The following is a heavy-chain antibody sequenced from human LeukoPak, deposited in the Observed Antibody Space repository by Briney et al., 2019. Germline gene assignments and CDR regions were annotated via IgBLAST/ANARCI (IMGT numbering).Heavy chain of an antibody. CDR1: GYSFTSYW. D-gene: IGHD1-7*01. Sequence: GESLKISCKGSGYSFTSYWIGWVRQMPGKGLEWMGIIYPGDSDTRYSPSFQGQVTISADKSISTAYLQWSSLKASDTAMYYCARLGITGTVYNWFDPWGQGTLVTVSP. CDR2: IYPGDSDT. V-gene: IGHV5-51*01. J-gene: IGHJ5*02. CDR3: ARLGITGTVYNWFDP.